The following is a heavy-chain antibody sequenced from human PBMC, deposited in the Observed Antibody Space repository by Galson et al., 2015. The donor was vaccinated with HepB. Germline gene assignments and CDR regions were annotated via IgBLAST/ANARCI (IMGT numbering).Heavy chain of an antibody. CDR1: EFSLSSHW. J-gene: IGHJ4*02. V-gene: IGHV3-21*01. CDR2: ISSSSSYI. CDR3: ARDSGFAGISSPNDY. Sequence: SLRLSCAASEFSLSSHWMSWARQAPGKGLEWVSSISSSSSYIYYADSVKGRFTISRDNAKNSLYLQMNSLRAEDTAVYYCARDSGFAGISSPNDYWGQGTLVTVSS. D-gene: IGHD3-10*01.